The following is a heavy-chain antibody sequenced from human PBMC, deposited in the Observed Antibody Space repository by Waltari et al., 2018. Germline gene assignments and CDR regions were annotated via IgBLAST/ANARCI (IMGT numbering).Heavy chain of an antibody. CDR2: SDPGDSDT. CDR3: ARHKEMGYGDYWYYFDY. D-gene: IGHD4-17*01. CDR1: GYSFTSYW. Sequence: EVQLVQSGAEVKKPGESLKISCKGSGYSFTSYWIGWVRQMPGKGLEWMGFSDPGDSDTRYSPSFQGQVTISADKSISTAYLQWSSLKASDTAMYYCARHKEMGYGDYWYYFDYWGQGTLVTVSS. V-gene: IGHV5-51*01. J-gene: IGHJ4*02.